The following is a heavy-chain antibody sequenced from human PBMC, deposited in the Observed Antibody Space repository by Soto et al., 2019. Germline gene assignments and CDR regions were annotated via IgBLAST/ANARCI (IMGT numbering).Heavy chain of an antibody. CDR2: IWYDGSNK. Sequence: QVQLVESGGGVVQPGRSLRLSCAASGFTFSSYGMHWVRQAPGKGLEWVAVIWYDGSNKYYADSVKGRFTISRDNSKNTLYLQMNSLRAEDTAVYYCGRDSMDCSSTSCFYYGSGSYYNRGYYFVYWGQGTLVTVSS. J-gene: IGHJ4*02. D-gene: IGHD3-10*01. CDR1: GFTFSSYG. CDR3: GRDSMDCSSTSCFYYGSGSYYNRGYYFVY. V-gene: IGHV3-33*01.